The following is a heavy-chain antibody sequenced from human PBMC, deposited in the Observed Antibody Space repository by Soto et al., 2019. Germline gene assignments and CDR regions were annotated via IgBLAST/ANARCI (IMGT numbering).Heavy chain of an antibody. CDR2: INHGGNT. J-gene: IGHJ5*02. CDR3: ARGRPPPPTPPSPPQWGGSWFHP. Sequence: PSETLSLTCAVYGGSFSGYYWSWIRQPPGKGLEWIGEINHGGNTNYNPSLKSRVTISVDTSKNQFSLNLSSVTAADTAVYYCARGRPPPPTPPSPPQWGGSWFHPWGQETRVTFS. CDR1: GGSFSGYY. D-gene: IGHD1-26*01. V-gene: IGHV4-34*01.